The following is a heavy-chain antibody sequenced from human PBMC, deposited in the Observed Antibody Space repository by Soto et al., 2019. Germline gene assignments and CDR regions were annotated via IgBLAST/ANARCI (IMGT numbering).Heavy chain of an antibody. D-gene: IGHD5-12*01. CDR2: ISSSGRTI. Sequence: QVQLVESGGGLVQPGGSLRLSCAASGFTFSDYYMSWIRQARGKGLEWVSYISSSGRTIYDADSVKGRFTISRDNAKSSLYLQMNSLRAEDTAVYYCASSGYSGYDYLDYWCQGTLITVS. V-gene: IGHV3-11*01. J-gene: IGHJ4*02. CDR1: GFTFSDYY. CDR3: ASSGYSGYDYLDY.